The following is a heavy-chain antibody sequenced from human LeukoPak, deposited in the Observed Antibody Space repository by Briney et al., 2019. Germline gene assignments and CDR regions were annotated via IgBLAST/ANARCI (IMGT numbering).Heavy chain of an antibody. J-gene: IGHJ5*02. CDR3: ARVVIAAAPSGFDP. CDR2: IYHSGST. Sequence: PSGTLSLTCAVSGGSISSNNWWWSWVRQPPGKGLEWIGEIYHSGSTNYNPSLKSRVTISVDTSKNQFSLKLSSVTAADTAVYYCARVVIAAAPSGFDPWGQGTLVTVSS. D-gene: IGHD6-13*01. CDR1: GGSISSNNW. V-gene: IGHV4-4*02.